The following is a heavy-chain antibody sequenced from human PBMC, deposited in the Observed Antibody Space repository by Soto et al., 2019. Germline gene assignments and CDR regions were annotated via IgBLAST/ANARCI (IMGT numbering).Heavy chain of an antibody. CDR1: GGTFSDYA. V-gene: IGHV1-69*06. CDR3: ARDWIQLRLGKYSFNGMDV. J-gene: IGHJ6*02. D-gene: IGHD5-18*01. CDR2: IVPRFGSP. Sequence: QVQLVQSGAEMRKPGSSLRVSCKASGGTFSDYAFSWVRQAPGQGLEWMGGIVPRFGSPNYAQKFAGRVTITADTSSSTVYMALSSLRFDDTAVYFCARDWIQLRLGKYSFNGMDVWGQGTTIIVSS.